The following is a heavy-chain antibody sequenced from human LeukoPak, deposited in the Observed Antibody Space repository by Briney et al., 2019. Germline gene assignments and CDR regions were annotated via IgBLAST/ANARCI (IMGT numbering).Heavy chain of an antibody. CDR2: ISGSGGNT. CDR1: GFTFSSYA. CDR3: AKDRYSSGWCFDY. J-gene: IGHJ4*02. V-gene: IGHV3-23*01. Sequence: TGGSLRLSCAASGFTFSSYAMNWVRQAPGKGLEWVSAISGSGGNTYYADFVKGRFTISRDNSKNTLYLQMNSLRAEDTAVYYCAKDRYSSGWCFDYWGQGTLVTVSS. D-gene: IGHD6-19*01.